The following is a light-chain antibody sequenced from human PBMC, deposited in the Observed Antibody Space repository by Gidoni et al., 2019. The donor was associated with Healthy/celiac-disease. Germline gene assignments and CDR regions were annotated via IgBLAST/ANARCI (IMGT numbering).Light chain of an antibody. J-gene: IGKJ1*01. CDR1: QSISSY. Sequence: QMTQPPPSLPASVGDRVTIICRASQSISSYLNWYQQKPGKAPKLLIYAASSLKSGVPSRFSGSGSGTEFTLTISSLQPEDFATYYCQQSYSTPQTFGQGTKVEIK. CDR2: AAS. V-gene: IGKV1-39*01. CDR3: QQSYSTPQT.